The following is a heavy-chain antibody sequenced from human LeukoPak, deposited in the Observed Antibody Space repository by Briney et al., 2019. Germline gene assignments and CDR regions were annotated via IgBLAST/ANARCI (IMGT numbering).Heavy chain of an antibody. CDR3: ASSSNIAAAGRTGAFDI. CDR2: IYSGGST. CDR1: GFTVSSNY. Sequence: GGSLRLSCAASGFTVSSNYMSWVRQAPGKGLEWVSVIYSGGSTYYADSVKGRFTISRDNSKNTLYLQMNSLRAEDTAVYYCASSSNIAAAGRTGAFDIWGQGTMVTVSS. D-gene: IGHD6-13*01. J-gene: IGHJ3*02. V-gene: IGHV3-53*01.